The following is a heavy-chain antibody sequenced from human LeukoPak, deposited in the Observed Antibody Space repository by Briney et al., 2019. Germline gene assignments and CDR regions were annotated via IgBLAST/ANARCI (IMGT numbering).Heavy chain of an antibody. V-gene: IGHV1-18*01. J-gene: IGHJ6*02. D-gene: IGHD6-13*01. CDR2: ISAYNGNT. CDR3: ARDPVVPAAAGVYYYYGMDV. Sequence: GASVKVSCKASGYTFTSYGISWVRQAPGQGLEWMGWISAYNGNTNYAQKLQGRVTMTTDTSTSTAYMELRSLRSDDTAVYYCARDPVVPAAAGVYYYYGMDVWGQGTTVTVSS. CDR1: GYTFTSYG.